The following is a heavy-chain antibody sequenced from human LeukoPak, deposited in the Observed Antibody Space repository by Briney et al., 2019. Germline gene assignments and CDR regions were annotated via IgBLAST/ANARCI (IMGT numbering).Heavy chain of an antibody. V-gene: IGHV3-23*01. J-gene: IGHJ4*02. CDR3: AKDREKAVGATIFDH. Sequence: PPGGSLRLSCAVSGFTLSDYAMSWVRQAPGKGLEWVLGISFSGRSTNYADSVKGRFIISRDNSNNTLHLQMNSLRAEDTAVYYCAKDREKAVGATIFDHWGQGTLVTVSS. CDR1: GFTLSDYA. D-gene: IGHD1-26*01. CDR2: ISFSGRST.